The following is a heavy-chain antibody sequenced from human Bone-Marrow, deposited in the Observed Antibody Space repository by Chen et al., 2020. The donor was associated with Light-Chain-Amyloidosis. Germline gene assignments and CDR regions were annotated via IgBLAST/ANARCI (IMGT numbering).Heavy chain of an antibody. Sequence: VQLVESGGGWVQPGGSLRLSCAASGFTFGTYSLTWVRQAPGKGLEWLSYISSNGNARFYAASVRRRFTISRDNANSSLYLQMRNLRVEDTAVYYCARDSGESAADDFWGQGTLVTVSS. CDR3: ARDSGESAADDF. D-gene: IGHD6-13*01. J-gene: IGHJ4*02. CDR2: ISSNGNAR. CDR1: GFTFGTYS. V-gene: IGHV3-48*01.